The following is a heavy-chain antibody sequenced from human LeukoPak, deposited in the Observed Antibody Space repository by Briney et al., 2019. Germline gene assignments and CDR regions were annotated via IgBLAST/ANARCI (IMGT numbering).Heavy chain of an antibody. CDR1: GFTFSSYA. CDR2: ISSNGGST. Sequence: PGGSLRLSCAASGFTFSSYAMHWVRQAPGKGLEYVSAISSNGGSTYYANSVKGRFTISRDNSKNTLYLQMGSLRAEDMAVYYCARGSSSGYYYFDYWGQGTLVTVSS. CDR3: ARGSSSGYYYFDY. V-gene: IGHV3-64*01. D-gene: IGHD3-22*01. J-gene: IGHJ4*02.